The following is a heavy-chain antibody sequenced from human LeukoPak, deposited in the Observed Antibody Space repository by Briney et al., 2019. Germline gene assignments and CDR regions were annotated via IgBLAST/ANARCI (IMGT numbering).Heavy chain of an antibody. CDR2: ISYDGSNK. CDR1: EFPFRIYA. V-gene: IGHV3-30*01. CDR3: ARDSSLQPYYYYMDV. D-gene: IGHD6-13*01. J-gene: IGHJ6*03. Sequence: GSSLRLSCAASEFPFRIYAMHWVRQAPGKGLQWVAVISYDGSNKYYADSVKGRFTISRDNSKNTLYLQMISLRADDTAVYYCARDSSLQPYYYYMDVWGKGTTVIVSS.